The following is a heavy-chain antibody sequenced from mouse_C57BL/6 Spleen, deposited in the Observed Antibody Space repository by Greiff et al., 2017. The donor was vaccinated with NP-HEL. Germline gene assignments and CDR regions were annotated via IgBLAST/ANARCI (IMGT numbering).Heavy chain of an antibody. V-gene: IGHV1-82*01. Sequence: QVHVKQSGPELVKPGASVKISCKASGYAFSSSWMNWVKQRPGKGLEWIGRIYPGDGDTNYNGKFKGKATLTADKSSSTAYMQLSSLTSEDSAVYFCARCNYEAWFAYWGQGTLVTVSA. CDR3: ARCNYEAWFAY. J-gene: IGHJ3*01. CDR1: GYAFSSSW. D-gene: IGHD2-1*01. CDR2: IYPGDGDT.